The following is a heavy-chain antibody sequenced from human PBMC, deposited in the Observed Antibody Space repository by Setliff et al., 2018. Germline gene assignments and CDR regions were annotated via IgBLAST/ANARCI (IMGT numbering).Heavy chain of an antibody. CDR2: IIPIFGTA. CDR1: GYTFTSYA. J-gene: IGHJ4*02. Sequence: ASVKVYCKASGYTFTSYAISWVRQAPGQGLEWMGGIIPIFGTANYAQKFQGRVTLTTDTSTSTAYMELRSLTSDDSAFYYCARAPSVELVTIRTNSWFTYWGQGTLVTVSS. V-gene: IGHV1-18*01. D-gene: IGHD5-18*01. CDR3: ARAPSVELVTIRTNSWFTY.